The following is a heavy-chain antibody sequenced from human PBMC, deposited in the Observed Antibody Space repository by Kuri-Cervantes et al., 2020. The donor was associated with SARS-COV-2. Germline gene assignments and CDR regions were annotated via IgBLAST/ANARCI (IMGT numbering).Heavy chain of an antibody. D-gene: IGHD2-2*01. Sequence: LSLTCAASGFTFSSYSMNWVRQAPGKGLEWVSSISSSSSYIYYADSVKGRFTISRDNAKNSLYLQMNSLRAEDTAVYYCARDDCSSTSCYGSRRAAMDVWGKGTTVTVSS. V-gene: IGHV3-21*01. J-gene: IGHJ6*03. CDR2: ISSSSSYI. CDR3: ARDDCSSTSCYGSRRAAMDV. CDR1: GFTFSSYS.